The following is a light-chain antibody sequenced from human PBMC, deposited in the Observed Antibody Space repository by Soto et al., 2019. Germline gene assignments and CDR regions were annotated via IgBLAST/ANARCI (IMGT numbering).Light chain of an antibody. CDR3: TSYDTSLSGVV. J-gene: IGLJ2*01. CDR1: SSNIGAGYA. V-gene: IGLV1-40*01. Sequence: QSVLTQPPSVSGAPGQRVTISCTGSSSNIGAGYAVHWYQLLPGTAPKLLIYRDINRPSGVPDRFSGSKSGTSASLAIAGLQADEEADYYCTSYDTSLSGVVFGGGTKLTVL. CDR2: RDI.